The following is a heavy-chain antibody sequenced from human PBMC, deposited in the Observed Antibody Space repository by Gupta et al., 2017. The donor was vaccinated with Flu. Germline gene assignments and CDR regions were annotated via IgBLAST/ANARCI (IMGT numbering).Heavy chain of an antibody. CDR2: ISGSGGST. D-gene: IGHD3-16*01. CDR1: GFTFSSYA. J-gene: IGHJ6*02. CDR3: AGRDKWGPYASYGMDV. V-gene: IGHV3-23*01. Sequence: EVQLLESGGGLVQPGGSLRLSCAASGFTFSSYAMRWVRQAPGKGLEWVSAISGSGGSTYYADSVKGRFTISRDNSKNTLYLQMNSLRAEDTAVYYCAGRDKWGPYASYGMDVWGQGTTVTVSS.